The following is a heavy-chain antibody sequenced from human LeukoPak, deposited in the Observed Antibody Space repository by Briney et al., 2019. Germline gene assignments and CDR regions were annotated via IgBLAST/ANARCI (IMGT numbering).Heavy chain of an antibody. Sequence: PAGSLTLACAAYGFTFSSYCMHWVRQAPGKGLEWVAVIWYDGSNKYYADFVEGRFSISRDTSKNTLYLQMYSLRAEDTAVYSCAKDSTPPDYYGSAADYWGQGTLVTVSS. CDR3: AKDSTPPDYYGSAADY. J-gene: IGHJ4*02. V-gene: IGHV3-33*03. CDR1: GFTFSSYC. D-gene: IGHD3-10*01. CDR2: IWYDGSNK.